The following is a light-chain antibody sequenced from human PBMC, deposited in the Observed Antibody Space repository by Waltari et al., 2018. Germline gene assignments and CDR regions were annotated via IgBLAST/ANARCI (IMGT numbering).Light chain of an antibody. J-gene: IGKJ1*01. CDR1: QSVSRF. V-gene: IGKV3-20*01. Sequence: EIVLTQSPGPLSLSPGERGTHACRSSQSVSRFLACYQQKPGQAPRLLIYGASTRATGIPDRFSGSGSGTDFSLTISRLEPEDFAVYYCQKYDRLPATFGQGTKVEIK. CDR3: QKYDRLPAT. CDR2: GAS.